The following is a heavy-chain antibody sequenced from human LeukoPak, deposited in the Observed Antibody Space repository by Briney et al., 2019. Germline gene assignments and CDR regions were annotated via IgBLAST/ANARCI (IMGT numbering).Heavy chain of an antibody. CDR3: VRGAPLMVTDDI. J-gene: IGHJ3*02. CDR1: GFTIGDYA. Sequence: GGSLRLSCAASGFTIGDYAMSWFRQAPGKGLEWVGFIRTKANGGTTEYAASVKGRFSISRDDSKNTAFLQMSSLKTEDTALYYCVRGAPLMVTDDIWGQGTMVTVSS. V-gene: IGHV3-49*03. D-gene: IGHD5-18*01. CDR2: IRTKANGGTT.